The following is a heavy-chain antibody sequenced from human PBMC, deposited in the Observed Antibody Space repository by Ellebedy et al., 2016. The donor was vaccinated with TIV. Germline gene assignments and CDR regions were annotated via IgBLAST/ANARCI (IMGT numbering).Heavy chain of an antibody. V-gene: IGHV3-11*06. CDR3: ARGQAVAGSHFDY. J-gene: IGHJ4*02. D-gene: IGHD6-19*01. CDR1: GFSFSDYY. CDR2: ISSSGSDT. Sequence: PGGSLRLSCAASGFSFSDYYMSLIRQVPGTGREWPSYISSSGSDTNYADSVKGRFTISRDNAKNSLYLEMNSLKVEDTAVYYCARGQAVAGSHFDYWGQGTLVTVSS.